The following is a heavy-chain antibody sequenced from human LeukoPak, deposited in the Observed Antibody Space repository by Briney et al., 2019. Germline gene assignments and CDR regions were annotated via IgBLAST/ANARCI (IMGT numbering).Heavy chain of an antibody. V-gene: IGHV3-23*01. J-gene: IGHJ4*02. CDR1: GFTFSSYA. CDR3: AKDADYYDSSGSADFDY. CDR2: TSGSGGST. D-gene: IGHD3-22*01. Sequence: GGSLRLSCAASGFTFSSYAMSWVRQAPGKGLEWVSATSGSGGSTYYADSVKGRFTISRDNSKNTLYLQMNSLRAEDTAVYYCAKDADYYDSSGSADFDYWGQGTLVTVSS.